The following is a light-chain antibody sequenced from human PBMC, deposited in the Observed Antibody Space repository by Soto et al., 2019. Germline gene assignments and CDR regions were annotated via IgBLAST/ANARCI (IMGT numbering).Light chain of an antibody. CDR1: QDINNW. CDR3: QQPKSFPLT. CDR2: AAS. V-gene: IGKV1-12*01. J-gene: IGKJ4*01. Sequence: DIQMTQSPSSVSASVGDRVTITCRASQDINNWVAWYQQKPGKAPKLLIYAASRLQRGVPSRFSSSGSGTFFPLTISSLQPEDFATYYCQQPKSFPLTFGGGTNVEIK.